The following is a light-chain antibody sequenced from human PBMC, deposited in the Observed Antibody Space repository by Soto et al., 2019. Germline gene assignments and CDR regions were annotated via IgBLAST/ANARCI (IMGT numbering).Light chain of an antibody. J-gene: IGKJ1*01. CDR2: DAS. V-gene: IGKV3-11*01. CDR3: QKRSNWPPWT. Sequence: EIVLTQSPATLSLSPGERATLSCRASQSVSSYLAWYQQKPGQAPRLLIYDASNRATGIPARFSGSGSGTDFTLTIRSLEPEDFAVYYCQKRSNWPPWTFGQGTKVEMK. CDR1: QSVSSY.